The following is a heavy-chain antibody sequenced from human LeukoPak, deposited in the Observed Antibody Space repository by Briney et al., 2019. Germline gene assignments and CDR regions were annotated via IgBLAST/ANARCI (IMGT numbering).Heavy chain of an antibody. CDR2: ISYDGSNK. Sequence: GRSLRLSCAASGFTFSSYAMHWVRQAPGKGLEGVAVISYDGSNKYYADSVKGRFTISRDNSKNTLYLQMNSLRAEDTAVYYCASVTMALYYYYYGMDVWGQGTTVTVSS. CDR1: GFTFSSYA. V-gene: IGHV3-30-3*01. J-gene: IGHJ6*02. CDR3: ASVTMALYYYYYGMDV. D-gene: IGHD3-10*01.